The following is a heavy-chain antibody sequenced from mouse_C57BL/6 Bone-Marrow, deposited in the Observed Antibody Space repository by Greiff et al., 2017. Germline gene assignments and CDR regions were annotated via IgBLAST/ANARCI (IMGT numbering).Heavy chain of an antibody. CDR3: ARASYGDDVGYAMDY. D-gene: IGHD2-9*01. CDR1: GFTFSDFY. J-gene: IGHJ4*01. CDR2: SRNKANDYTT. V-gene: IGHV7-1*01. Sequence: EVKLVESGGGLVQSGRSLRLSCATSGFTFSDFYMEWVRQAPGKGLEWIAASRNKANDYTTEYSASVKGRFIVSRDTSQSILYLQMNALRAEDTAIYYCARASYGDDVGYAMDYWGQGTSVTVSS.